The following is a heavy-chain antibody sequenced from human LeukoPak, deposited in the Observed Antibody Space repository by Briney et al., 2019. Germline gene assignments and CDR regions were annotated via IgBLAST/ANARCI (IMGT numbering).Heavy chain of an antibody. J-gene: IGHJ4*02. V-gene: IGHV3-48*03. CDR1: GFTFSNYE. CDR2: ISSSGDII. Sequence: GGSLRLSCAASGFTFSNYEMKWVRQAPGKGLEWVSYISSSGDIIYSAASVKGRFTISRDNAKNSLYLQMNSLRAEDTAVYYCARGWFDFWGQGTLVTVSS. CDR3: ARGWFDF.